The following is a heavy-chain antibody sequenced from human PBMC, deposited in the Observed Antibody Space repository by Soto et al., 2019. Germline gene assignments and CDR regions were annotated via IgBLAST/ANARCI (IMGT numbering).Heavy chain of an antibody. V-gene: IGHV3-9*01. J-gene: IGHJ4*02. D-gene: IGHD5-12*01. Sequence: GGSLRLSCAASGFSFDDFAMHWVRQVPGKGLEWVSGISWNSGSITYADSVRGRFTISRDNAKNSVYLQMNSLRSEDTAFYYCAKDMQHSGYDPQIDYWGQGT. CDR3: AKDMQHSGYDPQIDY. CDR2: ISWNSGSI. CDR1: GFSFDDFA.